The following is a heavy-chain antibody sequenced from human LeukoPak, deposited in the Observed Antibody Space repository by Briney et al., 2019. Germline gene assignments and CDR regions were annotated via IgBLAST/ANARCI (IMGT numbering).Heavy chain of an antibody. CDR2: IYSGGNT. Sequence: PGGSLRLSCAASGFTVSSNYMSWVRQTSGKGLEWVSVIYSGGNTYYADSVKGRLTISRDNSKNTLYLQMNSLRAEDTAVYYCARDSIAVAGRDYWGQGTLVTVSS. J-gene: IGHJ4*02. CDR3: ARDSIAVAGRDY. CDR1: GFTVSSNY. V-gene: IGHV3-53*01. D-gene: IGHD6-19*01.